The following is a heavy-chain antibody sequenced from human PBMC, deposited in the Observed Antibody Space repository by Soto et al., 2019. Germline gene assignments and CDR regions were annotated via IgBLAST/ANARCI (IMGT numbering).Heavy chain of an antibody. D-gene: IGHD3-9*01. V-gene: IGHV3-48*02. CDR1: GFTFRSYS. CDR3: SIEPLRVLVNASDF. Sequence: GGSLRLSCAASGFTFRSYSMNWVRQAPGKGLEWVSYISSSSSTIYYADSVKGRFTISRDNAKNSLYLQMNSLRDEDTAVYYCSIEPLRVLVNASDFWGQGSL. J-gene: IGHJ1*01. CDR2: ISSSSSTI.